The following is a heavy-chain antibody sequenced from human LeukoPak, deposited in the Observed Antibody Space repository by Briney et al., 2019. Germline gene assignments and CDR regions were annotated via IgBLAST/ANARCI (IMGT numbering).Heavy chain of an antibody. CDR1: GDSISSSY. D-gene: IGHD6-19*01. CDR2: IHTSGST. J-gene: IGHJ4*02. Sequence: PSETLSLTCTVSGDSISSSYWGWIRQPAGKGLEWIGRIHTSGSTYYSPSLKSRVTMSVDTSTNQFSLKLSSVTAAGTAMYYCARVRLGRGLDYWGQGTLVTVSS. CDR3: ARVRLGRGLDY. V-gene: IGHV4-4*07.